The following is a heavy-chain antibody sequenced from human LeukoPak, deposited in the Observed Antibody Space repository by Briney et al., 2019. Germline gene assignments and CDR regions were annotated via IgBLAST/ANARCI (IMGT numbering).Heavy chain of an antibody. Sequence: GGSLRLSCAGSGFTFSDYYMSWIRQAPGKGLEWVSYISSSDTTIYYADSVKGRFTISRDNAQNSLYLQMNTLRADDTAVYYCARADCSSTSCYELDYWGQGTLVTVSP. CDR3: ARADCSSTSCYELDY. D-gene: IGHD2-2*01. CDR1: GFTFSDYY. J-gene: IGHJ4*02. V-gene: IGHV3-11*04. CDR2: ISSSDTTI.